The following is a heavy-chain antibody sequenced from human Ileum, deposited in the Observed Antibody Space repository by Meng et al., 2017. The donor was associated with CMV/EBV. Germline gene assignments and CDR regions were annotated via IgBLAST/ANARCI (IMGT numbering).Heavy chain of an antibody. Sequence: GSISTTTYYGPSLRQSPGKGLEWIGYIYLSGTAYYNPSLKSRLSISLDTSKNLSSMTLSSVTAADTSVYFCARHRDHHFPDFSFDLWGQGILVTVSS. J-gene: IGHJ5*02. CDR3: ARHRDHHFPDFSFDL. CDR2: IYLSGTA. V-gene: IGHV4-31*02. D-gene: IGHD2/OR15-2a*01. CDR1: GSISTTTYY.